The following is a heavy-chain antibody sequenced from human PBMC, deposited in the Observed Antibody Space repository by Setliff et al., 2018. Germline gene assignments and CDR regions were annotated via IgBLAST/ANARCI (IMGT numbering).Heavy chain of an antibody. Sequence: SETLSLTCTVSGGSVRSHYWSWIRQPPGKELEWIGFIFYSGDTKSNPSLKSRVTMSVDTSKNQFSLKLRSVTAADTAVYYCARTGTYRYFDYWGQGILVTVSS. CDR1: GGSVRSHY. CDR3: ARTGTYRYFDY. CDR2: IFYSGDT. J-gene: IGHJ4*02. V-gene: IGHV4-59*08. D-gene: IGHD1-1*01.